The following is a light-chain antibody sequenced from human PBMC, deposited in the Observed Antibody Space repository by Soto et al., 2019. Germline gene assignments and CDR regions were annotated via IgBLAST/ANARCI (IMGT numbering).Light chain of an antibody. CDR3: HQYKKWLRP. J-gene: IGKJ1*01. V-gene: IGKV3-15*01. Sequence: IGMTKDPATVSVCPREKATLSCRASQSVSSNFALYQQKPGQAPRLLIYDASTRATGIPARFSCSLSGTEFTLTIISLQSEYFAVYQCHQYKKWLRPFGQGTKVDIK. CDR1: QSVSSN. CDR2: DAS.